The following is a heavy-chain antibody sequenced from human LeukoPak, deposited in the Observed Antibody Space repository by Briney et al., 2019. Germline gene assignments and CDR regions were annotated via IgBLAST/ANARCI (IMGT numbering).Heavy chain of an antibody. J-gene: IGHJ3*01. V-gene: IGHV3-30*02. CDR3: ALIGVVIPPDTYDV. D-gene: IGHD2-21*01. CDR1: GFTFGDYA. CDR2: IRYDGSDS. Sequence: SGGSLRLSCSAFGFTFGDYAFHWVRQAPGKGLEWLAFIRYDGSDSYYADSVKGRFTISRDNSKKTLYLQMDSLRTEDTAFYYCALIGVVIPPDTYDVWGQGTLVTVS.